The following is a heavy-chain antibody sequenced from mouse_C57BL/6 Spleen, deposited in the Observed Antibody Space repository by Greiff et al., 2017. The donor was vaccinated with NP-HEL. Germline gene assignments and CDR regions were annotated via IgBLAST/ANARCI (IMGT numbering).Heavy chain of an antibody. CDR2: IYPRSGNT. Sequence: QVQLQQSGAELARPGASVKLSCKASGYTFTSYGISWVKQRTGQGLEWIGEIYPRSGNTYYNEKFKGKATLTADKSTSTAYIELRNLTSEDSAVYFCARWNDYDGFYAMDYWGQGTSVTVSA. CDR1: GYTFTSYG. V-gene: IGHV1-81*01. CDR3: ARWNDYDGFYAMDY. D-gene: IGHD2-4*01. J-gene: IGHJ4*01.